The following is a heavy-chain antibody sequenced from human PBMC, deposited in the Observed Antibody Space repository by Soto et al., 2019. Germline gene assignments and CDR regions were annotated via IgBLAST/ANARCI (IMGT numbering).Heavy chain of an antibody. V-gene: IGHV1-69*01. CDR3: ASDYGAGRTEFDY. D-gene: IGHD3-10*01. J-gene: IGHJ4*02. CDR1: GGTFSSYA. Sequence: QVQLVQSGAEVKTPGSSVKVSCKASGGTFSSYAISWVRQAPGQGIEWMGGIIPIFGTANYAQKFQGRVTITADESTRIAYMELSSLRAEDTDVYSCASDYGAGRTEFDYWGQGTLVTVSS. CDR2: IIPIFGTA.